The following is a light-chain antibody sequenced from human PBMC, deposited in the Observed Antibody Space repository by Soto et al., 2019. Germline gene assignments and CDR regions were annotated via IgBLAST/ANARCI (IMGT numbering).Light chain of an antibody. V-gene: IGKV1-8*01. Sequence: AIRMTQSPSSFSASTGDRVTITCRASQGISSYLAWYQQKPGKAPKLLIYAASTLQSGVPSRFSGSGSGTDFTLPISCLQSEDFATYYCQQYYSYPPTFGQGTKLEIK. J-gene: IGKJ2*01. CDR2: AAS. CDR3: QQYYSYPPT. CDR1: QGISSY.